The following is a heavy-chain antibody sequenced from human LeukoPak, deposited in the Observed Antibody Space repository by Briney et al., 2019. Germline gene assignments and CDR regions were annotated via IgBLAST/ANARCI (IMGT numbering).Heavy chain of an antibody. D-gene: IGHD3-10*01. CDR1: GYSISSGFY. Sequence: SETLSLTCTVSGYSISSGFYWGWIRQPPGEGLQYIGSIHYSGSTFYNPSPKSRVTISVDTSKNQFSLRLSSVTAADTAVYYCARGFRGPNFDYWGQGTLVTVSS. CDR3: ARGFRGPNFDY. CDR2: IHYSGST. J-gene: IGHJ4*02. V-gene: IGHV4-38-2*02.